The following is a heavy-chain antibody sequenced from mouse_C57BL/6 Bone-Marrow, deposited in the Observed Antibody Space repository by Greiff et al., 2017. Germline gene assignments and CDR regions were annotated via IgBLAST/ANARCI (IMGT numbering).Heavy chain of an antibody. CDR2: IDPETGGT. J-gene: IGHJ2*01. D-gene: IGHD1-1*01. CDR3: SIPRGLLLRGVSY. CDR1: GYTFTDYE. Sequence: QVQLQQSGAELVRPGASVTLSCKASGYTFTDYEMHWVKQTPVHGLEWIGAIDPETGGTAYNQKFKGKAILTADKSSSTAYMVLRSLTSEDSAVYYCSIPRGLLLRGVSYWGQGTTLTVSS. V-gene: IGHV1-15*01.